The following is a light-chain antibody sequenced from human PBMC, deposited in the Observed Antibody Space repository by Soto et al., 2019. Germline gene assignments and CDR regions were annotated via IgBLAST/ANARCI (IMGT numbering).Light chain of an antibody. V-gene: IGLV1-47*02. J-gene: IGLJ3*02. CDR3: AAWDDSLSSPV. CDR2: SIN. Sequence: QSVLTQPPSASGTPGQRVTISCSGSSSNIGSNYVYWYQQLPGTAPKLLIYSINQRPSGVPDRFSGSKSGTSASLAISGLRSEDEADYYCAAWDDSLSSPVFGGGTKLTVL. CDR1: SSNIGSNY.